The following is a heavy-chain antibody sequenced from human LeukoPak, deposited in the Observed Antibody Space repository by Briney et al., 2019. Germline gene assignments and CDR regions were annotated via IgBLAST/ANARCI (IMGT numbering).Heavy chain of an antibody. CDR3: ARWLDGYTPLDY. D-gene: IGHD5-24*01. V-gene: IGHV3-21*01. J-gene: IGHJ4*02. CDR1: GFTFDGYS. CDR2: ISMSGRYI. Sequence: GGSLRLSCAASGFTFDGYSMNWVRQAPGKGLEWVASISMSGRYIHYAGSVRGRFTISRDNGRNSVYLQMTGLRIEDTATYFCARWLDGYTPLDYXXQGVLVTV.